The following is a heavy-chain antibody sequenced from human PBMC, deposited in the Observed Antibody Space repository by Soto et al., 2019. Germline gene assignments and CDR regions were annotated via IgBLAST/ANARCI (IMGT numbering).Heavy chain of an antibody. V-gene: IGHV4-31*03. J-gene: IGHJ5*02. CDR2: IYYSGST. CDR3: ARDVIVVVPDDQGRWFDP. Sequence: SETLSLTCTVSGGSISSGGYYWSWIRQHPGKGLEWIGYIYYSGSTYYNPSLKSRVTISVDTSKNQFSLKLSSVTAADTAVYYCARDVIVVVPDDQGRWFDPWGQGTLVTVSS. D-gene: IGHD2-2*01. CDR1: GGSISSGGYY.